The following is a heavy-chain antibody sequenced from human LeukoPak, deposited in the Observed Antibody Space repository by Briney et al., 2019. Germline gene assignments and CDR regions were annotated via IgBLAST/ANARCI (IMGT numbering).Heavy chain of an antibody. D-gene: IGHD3-9*01. V-gene: IGHV3-48*03. CDR2: ISSSGSTI. CDR3: ARELRYFDWLLETWETTPHFDY. CDR1: GFTFSSYE. J-gene: IGHJ4*02. Sequence: GRSLRLSCAASGFTFSSYEMNWVRQAPGKGLEWVSYISSSGSTIYYADSVKGRFTISRDNAKNSLYLQMNSLRAEDTAVYYCARELRYFDWLLETWETTPHFDYWGQGTLVTVSS.